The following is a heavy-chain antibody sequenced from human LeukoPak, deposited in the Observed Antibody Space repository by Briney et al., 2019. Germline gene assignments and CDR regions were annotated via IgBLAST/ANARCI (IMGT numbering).Heavy chain of an antibody. CDR1: GFTLSSYG. Sequence: GGSLRLSCAASGFTLSSYGMHWVRQAPGKGLEWVAVISYDGSNKYYADSVKGRFTISRDNSKNTLYLQMNSLRAEDTAVYYCAKDLKGYFDWLLYPYGLGYGMDVWGKGTTVTVSS. D-gene: IGHD3-9*01. CDR2: ISYDGSNK. V-gene: IGHV3-30*18. J-gene: IGHJ6*04. CDR3: AKDLKGYFDWLLYPYGLGYGMDV.